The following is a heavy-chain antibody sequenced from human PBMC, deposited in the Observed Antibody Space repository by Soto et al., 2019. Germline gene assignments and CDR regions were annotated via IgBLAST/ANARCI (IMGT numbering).Heavy chain of an antibody. CDR2: INWNGGST. Sequence: PGGSGRLSCAASGFTFDDYGMSWVRQAPGKGLEWVSGINWNGGSTGYADSVKGRFTISRDNAKNSLYLQMNSLRAEDTALYHCARVSSSGWYGAFDIWGQGTMVTVSS. CDR3: ARVSSSGWYGAFDI. V-gene: IGHV3-20*01. J-gene: IGHJ3*02. CDR1: GFTFDDYG. D-gene: IGHD6-19*01.